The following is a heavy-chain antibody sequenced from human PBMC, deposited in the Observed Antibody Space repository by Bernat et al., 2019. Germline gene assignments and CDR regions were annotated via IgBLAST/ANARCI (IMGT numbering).Heavy chain of an antibody. CDR1: GFTFSSYG. D-gene: IGHD3-22*01. CDR3: AKTRGPYDSSGYYYGGGFDY. CDR2: ISYDGSNK. J-gene: IGHJ4*02. Sequence: VQLVESGGGVVQPGRSLRLSCAASGFTFSSYGMHWVRQAPGQGLEWVAVISYDGSNKYYADSVKGRFTISRDNSKNTLYLQMNSLRAEDTAVYYCAKTRGPYDSSGYYYGGGFDYWGQGTLVTVSS. V-gene: IGHV3-30*18.